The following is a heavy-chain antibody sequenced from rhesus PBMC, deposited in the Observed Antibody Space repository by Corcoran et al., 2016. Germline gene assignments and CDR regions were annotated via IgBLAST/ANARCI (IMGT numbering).Heavy chain of an antibody. CDR1: GFTFSSYG. CDR2: ISNGGGST. Sequence: EVQLVESGGGLVQPGGSLRLSCAASGFTFSSYGMSWVRQAPGKGLEWVSYISNGGGSTYYADSVKGRFTISRDNSKNTLSLQMSSLRAEDTAVYYCAKDRDAFDFWGQGLRVTVSS. CDR3: AKDRDAFDF. V-gene: IGHV3S5*01. J-gene: IGHJ3*01.